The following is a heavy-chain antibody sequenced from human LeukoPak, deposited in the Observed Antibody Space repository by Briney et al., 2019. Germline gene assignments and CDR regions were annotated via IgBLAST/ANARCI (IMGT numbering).Heavy chain of an antibody. J-gene: IGHJ4*02. V-gene: IGHV1-69*05. Sequence: SVKVSCKAPGGTFSSYAISWVRQAPGQGLEWMGRIIPIFGTANYAQKFQGRVTITTDESTSTAYMELSSLRSEDTAVYYCARAGGYSYGYPYWGQGTLVTVSS. CDR3: ARAGGYSYGYPY. D-gene: IGHD5-18*01. CDR1: GGTFSSYA. CDR2: IIPIFGTA.